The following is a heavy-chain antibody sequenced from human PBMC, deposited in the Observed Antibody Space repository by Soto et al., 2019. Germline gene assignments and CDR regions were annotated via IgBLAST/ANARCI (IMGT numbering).Heavy chain of an antibody. V-gene: IGHV3-13*01. CDR2: ISTAGDT. Sequence: EVQLVESGGGLGQPGGSLRLSCAASGFGFNGYDMNWVRQAPGKNLEWVAAISTAGDTYYLGSVKGRFTISREDAKNSLSLQMNSLRVGDTAVYYCARGGDRFDGMDVWGQGTTVTVSS. CDR3: ARGGDRFDGMDV. D-gene: IGHD3-16*01. CDR1: GFGFNGYD. J-gene: IGHJ6*02.